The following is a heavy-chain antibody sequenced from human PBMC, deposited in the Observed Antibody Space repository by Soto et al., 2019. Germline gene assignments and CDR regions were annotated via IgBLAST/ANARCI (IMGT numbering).Heavy chain of an antibody. J-gene: IGHJ4*02. CDR1: GFTFSSYA. D-gene: IGHD3-22*01. CDR2: ISGSGGST. CDR3: AKRIPHYYDSSGYHAFDY. V-gene: IGHV3-23*01. Sequence: GSLRLSCAASGFTFSSYAMSWVRQAPGKGLEWVSAISGSGGSTYYADSVKGRFTISRDNSKNTLYLQMNSLRAEDTAVYYCAKRIPHYYDSSGYHAFDYWGQGTLVTVSS.